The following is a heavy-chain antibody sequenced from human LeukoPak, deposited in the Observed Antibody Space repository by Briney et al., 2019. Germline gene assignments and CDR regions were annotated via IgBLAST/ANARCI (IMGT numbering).Heavy chain of an antibody. CDR3: TSVIWNSGWQHY. D-gene: IGHD6-19*01. J-gene: IGHJ4*02. CDR2: IKQDGSET. CDR1: GFMFSTYW. V-gene: IGHV3-7*01. Sequence: GGSLRLSCATSGFMFSTYWMTWVRQAPGKGLEWVANIKQDGSETYYVDSVTGRFTISRDNTKKSLYLQMDSLRAEDTAFCCTSVIWNSGWQHYWGQGTLVTVSS.